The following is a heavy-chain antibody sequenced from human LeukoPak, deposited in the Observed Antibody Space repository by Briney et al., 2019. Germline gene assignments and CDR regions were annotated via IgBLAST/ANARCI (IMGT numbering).Heavy chain of an antibody. D-gene: IGHD3-9*01. CDR2: IKQDGSEK. CDR3: AGGTGFIIRD. CDR1: GFTFSLYW. Sequence: GGSLRLSCAASGFTFSLYWMNWVRRAPGKGLEWVANIKQDGSEKNYVDSVKGRFTISRDNAKNSLYLQMNNLRVEDTAMYYCAGGTGFIIRDWGQGTLVTVSS. J-gene: IGHJ4*02. V-gene: IGHV3-7*03.